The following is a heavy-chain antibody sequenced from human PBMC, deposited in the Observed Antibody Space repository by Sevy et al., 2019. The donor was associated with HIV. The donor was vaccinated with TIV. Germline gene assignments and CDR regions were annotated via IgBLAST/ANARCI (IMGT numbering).Heavy chain of an antibody. CDR3: AKDQEHLALYYYYYAMDV. CDR1: GFTFSNYG. CDR2: ISYGGSNK. D-gene: IGHD1-26*01. V-gene: IGHV3-30*18. Sequence: GGSLRLSYAASGFTFSNYGMHWVRQAPGKGLEWVAVISYGGSNKNYAGSVKGRFTISRDNSKNTLYLEMNSLRPEDTAVYYCAKDQEHLALYYYYYAMDVWGQGTTVTVSS. J-gene: IGHJ6*02.